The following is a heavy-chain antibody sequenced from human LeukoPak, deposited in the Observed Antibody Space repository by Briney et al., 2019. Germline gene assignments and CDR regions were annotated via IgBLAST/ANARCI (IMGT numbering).Heavy chain of an antibody. Sequence: SSETLSLTCTVSGGSISSYYWSWIRQPPGKGLEWIGYIYYSGSTNYNPSLKSRVTISVDTSKNQFSLKLSSVTAADTAVYYCARVPYYYDSSGYYLWFDPWGQGTLVTVSS. CDR3: ARVPYYYDSSGYYLWFDP. CDR2: IYYSGST. J-gene: IGHJ5*02. D-gene: IGHD3-22*01. V-gene: IGHV4-59*01. CDR1: GGSISSYY.